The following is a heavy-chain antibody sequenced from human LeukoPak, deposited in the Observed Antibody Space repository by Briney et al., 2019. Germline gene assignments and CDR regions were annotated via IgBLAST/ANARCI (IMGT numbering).Heavy chain of an antibody. CDR3: ARDVVRYCSGGSCEDY. J-gene: IGHJ4*02. V-gene: IGHV4-34*01. D-gene: IGHD2-15*01. CDR2: INHSGST. Sequence: PSETLSLTCAVYGGSFSGYYWSWIRQPPGKGLEWIGQINHSGSTNYSPSLKSRVTISVDTSKNQFSLKLSSVTAADTAVYYCARDVVRYCSGGSCEDYWGQGTLVTVSS. CDR1: GGSFSGYY.